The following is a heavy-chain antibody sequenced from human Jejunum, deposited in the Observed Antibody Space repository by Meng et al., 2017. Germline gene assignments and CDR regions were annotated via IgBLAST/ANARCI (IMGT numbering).Heavy chain of an antibody. CDR1: CSAVTHYG. D-gene: IGHD3-9*01. J-gene: IGHJ4*02. CDR2: MSSYNGNT. CDR3: ARPAVLNGYYVFYCDH. V-gene: IGHV1-18*01. Sequence: QVAVGVYGVEVKKPGALLKFSWKACCSAVTHYGVCWVRQAHGQGLEWMGWMSSYNGNTNYVKNIQGRVTLTTDTATSTAYMALRSLRSDDTAVYYCARPAVLNGYYVFYCDHWGQGTLVTVSS.